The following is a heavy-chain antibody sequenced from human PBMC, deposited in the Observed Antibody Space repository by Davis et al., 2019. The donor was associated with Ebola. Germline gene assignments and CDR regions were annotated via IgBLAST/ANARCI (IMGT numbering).Heavy chain of an antibody. Sequence: GESLKISCAASGITFSTYWMSWVRQAPGKGLEWVANIKKDGSEKYYVDSVKDRFTISRDNAKNSLYLQMNRLRVEDTAVYYCVRSQRVVLGLNFDLWGQGTLVTVSS. V-gene: IGHV3-7*03. J-gene: IGHJ4*02. CDR3: VRSQRVVLGLNFDL. CDR2: IKKDGSEK. D-gene: IGHD3-3*01. CDR1: GITFSTYW.